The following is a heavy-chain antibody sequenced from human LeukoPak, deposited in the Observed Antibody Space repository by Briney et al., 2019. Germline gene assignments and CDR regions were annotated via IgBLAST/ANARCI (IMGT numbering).Heavy chain of an antibody. CDR1: GYTFTSYD. CDR2: MNPNSGNT. J-gene: IGHJ5*02. V-gene: IGHV1-8*01. D-gene: IGHD5-24*01. CDR3: ARGLGSMATMDWFDP. Sequence: ASVKVSCKASGYTFTSYDINWVRQATGQGLEWMGWMNPNSGNTGYAQKFQGRVTMTRNSSISTAYMELSSLRSEDTAVYYCARGLGSMATMDWFDPWGQGTLVTVSS.